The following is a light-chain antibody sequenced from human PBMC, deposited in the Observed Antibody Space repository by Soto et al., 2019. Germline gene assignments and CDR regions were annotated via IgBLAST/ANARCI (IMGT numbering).Light chain of an antibody. CDR1: QGISSY. Sequence: IQLTQPPSSLSASVGDRVTITCRASQGISSYLAWYQQKPGIAPKLLIYAPSTLQSGVPSRFSGSGSGTNFTLTISSLQPEDFATYYCQQLKSFPRTFGQGTKLEIK. V-gene: IGKV1-9*01. CDR3: QQLKSFPRT. J-gene: IGKJ2*01. CDR2: APS.